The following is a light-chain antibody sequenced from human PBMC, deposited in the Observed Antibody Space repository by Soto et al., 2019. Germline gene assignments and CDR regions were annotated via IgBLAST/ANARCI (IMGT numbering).Light chain of an antibody. J-gene: IGLJ2*01. CDR2: SNT. Sequence: QSVLTQPPSASGTPGQRVTISCSGGTSNIGSNSGNWYQQLPGTAPKLLIYSNTQRPSGVPDRFIGSKSGTSASLAISGLQSEDEADYYCASWDDSLNGWVFGGGTKLTVL. CDR1: TSNIGSNS. V-gene: IGLV1-44*01. CDR3: ASWDDSLNGWV.